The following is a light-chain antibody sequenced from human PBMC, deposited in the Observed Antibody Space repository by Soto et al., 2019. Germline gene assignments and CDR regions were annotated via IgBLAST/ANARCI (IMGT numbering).Light chain of an antibody. V-gene: IGLV2-14*01. CDR3: SSFTSTSTLVV. J-gene: IGLJ2*01. CDR1: SSDVGDYDF. CDR2: EVS. Sequence: QSVLTQPASVSGSPGQSITISCTGSSSDVGDYDFVSWYQQHPGKAPKLIIYEVSDRPSGVSNRFSGSKSGNTASLTSSGLQAEDDAHYYCSSFTSTSTLVVFGVGTKLTVL.